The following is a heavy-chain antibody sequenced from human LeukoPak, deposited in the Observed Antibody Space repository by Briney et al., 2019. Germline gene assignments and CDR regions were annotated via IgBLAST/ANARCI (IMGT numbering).Heavy chain of an antibody. D-gene: IGHD6-13*01. Sequence: GGSLRLSCAASGFTFSSYAKSWVRQAPGKGLEWVSAISGSGGSTYYADSVKGRFTISRDNSKNTLYLQMNSLRAEDTAVYYCAKEGAIAAAGINWFDPWGQGTLVTVSS. J-gene: IGHJ5*02. CDR1: GFTFSSYA. V-gene: IGHV3-23*01. CDR2: ISGSGGST. CDR3: AKEGAIAAAGINWFDP.